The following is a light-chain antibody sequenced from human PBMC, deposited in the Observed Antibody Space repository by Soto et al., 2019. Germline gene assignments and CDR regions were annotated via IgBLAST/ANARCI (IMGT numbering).Light chain of an antibody. Sequence: QSALTRPASVSGSPGQSITISCTGTRSDVGGYNYVYWHQQHPGKAPKLMICDVTNRPSGVSDRFSGSKSGNTASLTISGLQAEDEADYYCSSYTSSSTYVFGAGTKVPVL. V-gene: IGLV2-14*01. CDR1: RSDVGGYNY. CDR3: SSYTSSSTYV. CDR2: DVT. J-gene: IGLJ1*01.